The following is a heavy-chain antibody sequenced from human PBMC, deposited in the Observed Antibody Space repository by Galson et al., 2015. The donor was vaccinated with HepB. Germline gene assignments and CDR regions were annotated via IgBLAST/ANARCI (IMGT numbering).Heavy chain of an antibody. J-gene: IGHJ4*02. CDR3: ARGPKGIAVAGTPPDY. D-gene: IGHD6-19*01. CDR2: ISYDGSNK. Sequence: SLRLSCAASGFTFSNAWMSWVRQAPGKGLEWVAVISYDGSNKYYADSVKGRFTISRDNSKNTLYLQMNSLRAEDTAVYYCARGPKGIAVAGTPPDYWGQGTLVTVSS. CDR1: GFTFSNAW. V-gene: IGHV3-30-3*01.